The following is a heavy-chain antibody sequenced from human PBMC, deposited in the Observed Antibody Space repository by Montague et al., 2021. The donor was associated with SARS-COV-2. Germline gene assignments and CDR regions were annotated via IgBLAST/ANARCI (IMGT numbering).Heavy chain of an antibody. CDR2: IYYTGST. J-gene: IGHJ6*02. CDR1: GGSIGTYY. V-gene: IGHV4-59*01. Sequence: SETLSLTCTVSGGSIGTYYWNWIRQSPGKGLEWLGYIYYTGSTKHSPSLKSRVTISMDTSRDQSSLRLKSVTAADTAVYYCARDNYGDWGYYGLDVWGQGTTVIVSS. CDR3: ARDNYGDWGYYGLDV. D-gene: IGHD4-17*01.